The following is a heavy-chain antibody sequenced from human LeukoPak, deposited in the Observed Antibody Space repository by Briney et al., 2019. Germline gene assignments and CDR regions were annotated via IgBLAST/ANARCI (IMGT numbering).Heavy chain of an antibody. V-gene: IGHV3-23*01. J-gene: IGHJ4*02. D-gene: IGHD3-22*01. CDR2: ISESDDNT. Sequence: GGSLRLTCAASGFTFSSYVMSWVRQAPGKGLEWVSSISESDDNTYYADSVKGRFTISRDNSKNTLYLQMNSLRAEDTAVYYCAKAGDSSGYYWGQGTLVTVSS. CDR3: AKAGDSSGYY. CDR1: GFTFSSYV.